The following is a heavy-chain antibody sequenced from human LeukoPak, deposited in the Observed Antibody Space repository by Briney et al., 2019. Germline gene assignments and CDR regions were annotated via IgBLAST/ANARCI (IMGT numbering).Heavy chain of an antibody. CDR3: ARDPMHGLFERAPTVGPDY. Sequence: ASVKVSCKASGYTFTSYGISWVRQAPGRGLEWMGWISAYNGNTNYAQKLQGRVTMTTDTSTSTAYMELRSLRSDDTAVYYCARDPMHGLFERAPTVGPDYWGQGTLVTVSS. V-gene: IGHV1-18*01. D-gene: IGHD1-1*01. CDR2: ISAYNGNT. CDR1: GYTFTSYG. J-gene: IGHJ4*02.